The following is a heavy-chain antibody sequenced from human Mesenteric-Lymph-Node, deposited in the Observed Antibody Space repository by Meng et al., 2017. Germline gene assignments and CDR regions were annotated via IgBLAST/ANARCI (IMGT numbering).Heavy chain of an antibody. D-gene: IGHD3-9*01. CDR3: ARARYFDWLHYYYGMDV. V-gene: IGHV3-48*03. CDR1: GFTFSSYE. CDR2: ISSSGSTI. Sequence: GGSLRLSCAASGFTFSSYEMNWVRQAPGKGLEWVSYISSSGSTIYYADSVKGRFTISRDNAKNSLYLQMNSLRAEDTAVYYCARARYFDWLHYYYGMDVWGQGTTVTVSS. J-gene: IGHJ6*02.